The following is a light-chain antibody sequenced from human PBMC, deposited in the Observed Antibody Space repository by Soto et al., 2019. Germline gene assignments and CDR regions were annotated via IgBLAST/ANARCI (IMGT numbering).Light chain of an antibody. CDR2: AAS. J-gene: IGKJ4*01. Sequence: EIVITQSPPTPSVFPGGRAPLSRRASQNVENKLAWYQKRPGQYPRILIYAASTRAPGVPARFSGSGSGTEFNLTISGLQSDDFAPFVCQHYYKWTLSVGGGTKVEIK. V-gene: IGKV3-15*01. CDR1: QNVENK. CDR3: QHYYKWTLS.